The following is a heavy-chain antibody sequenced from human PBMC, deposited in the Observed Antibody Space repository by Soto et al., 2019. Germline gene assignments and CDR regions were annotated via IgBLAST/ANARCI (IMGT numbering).Heavy chain of an antibody. Sequence: KPSETLSLVCFVPGGSVTSHHWRWMRQFPGQRLQSIAYTSYTKNTTYTPTLQSRVTLSLATSKNPLSLKSTSTAAADTSFYYCASPMHAGFTHYFDPWGQGTLVTVSS. D-gene: IGHD1-26*01. CDR1: GGSVTSHH. V-gene: IGHV4-59*02. J-gene: IGHJ5*02. CDR2: TSYTKNT. CDR3: ASPMHAGFTHYFDP.